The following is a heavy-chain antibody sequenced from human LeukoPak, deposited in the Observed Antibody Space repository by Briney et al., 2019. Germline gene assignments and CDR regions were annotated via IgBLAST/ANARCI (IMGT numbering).Heavy chain of an antibody. V-gene: IGHV4-59*12. CDR2: IYYSGST. CDR1: GGSISSYY. J-gene: IGHJ5*02. D-gene: IGHD1-26*01. Sequence: SETLSLTCTVSGGSISSYYWSWIRQPPGKGLEWIGSIYYSGSTYYNPSLKSRVTISVDTSKNQFSLKLSSVTAADTAVYYCAKNGQSGFSFDPWGQGTLVTVSS. CDR3: AKNGQSGFSFDP.